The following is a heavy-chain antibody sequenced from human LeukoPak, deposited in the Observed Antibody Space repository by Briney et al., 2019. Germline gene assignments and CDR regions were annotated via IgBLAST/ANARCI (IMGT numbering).Heavy chain of an antibody. D-gene: IGHD1-26*01. CDR3: ARGRGYSAHV. J-gene: IGHJ4*02. V-gene: IGHV4-59*01. Sequence: PSETLSLTCTVSGVSISSYYWSWIRQPPGKGLEWIGYIYYSGSTNYNPSLKGRVTISVDTSKNQLSLKLSSVTAADTAVYYCARGRGYSAHVWGQGTLVTVSS. CDR1: GVSISSYY. CDR2: IYYSGST.